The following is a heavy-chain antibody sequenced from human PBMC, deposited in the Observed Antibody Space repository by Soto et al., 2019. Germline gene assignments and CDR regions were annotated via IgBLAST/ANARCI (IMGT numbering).Heavy chain of an antibody. V-gene: IGHV4-34*01. D-gene: IGHD6-6*01. Sequence: SETLSLTCAVYGGSFSGYYWSWIRQPPGKGLEWIGEINHSGSTNYNPSLKSRVTISVDTSKNQFSLKLSSVTAADTAVYYCARAGIAARQDYYYYYGMDVWGQGTTVTVSS. J-gene: IGHJ6*02. CDR2: INHSGST. CDR1: GGSFSGYY. CDR3: ARAGIAARQDYYYYYGMDV.